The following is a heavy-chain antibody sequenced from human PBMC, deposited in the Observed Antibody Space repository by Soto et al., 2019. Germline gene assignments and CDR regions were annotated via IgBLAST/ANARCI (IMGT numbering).Heavy chain of an antibody. CDR1: GGSISSYY. Sequence: SETLSLTCTFSGGSISSYYWSWIRQPPGKGLEWIGYIYYSGSTNYNPSLKSRVTISVDTSKNQFSLKLSSVTAADTAVYYCARDRNGDYGPRYYYYYGMDVWGQGTTVTVSS. V-gene: IGHV4-59*01. D-gene: IGHD4-17*01. CDR2: IYYSGST. J-gene: IGHJ6*02. CDR3: ARDRNGDYGPRYYYYYGMDV.